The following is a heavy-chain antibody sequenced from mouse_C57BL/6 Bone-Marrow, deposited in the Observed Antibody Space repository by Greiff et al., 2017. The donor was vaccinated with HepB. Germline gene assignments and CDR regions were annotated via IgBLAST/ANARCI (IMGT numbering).Heavy chain of an antibody. V-gene: IGHV1-7*01. CDR2: INPSSGYT. CDR3: ARCHYYSSSYPLYAMGY. Sequence: QVQLQQSGAELAKPGASVKLSCKASGYTFTSYWMHWVKQRPGQGLEWIGYINPSSGYTKYNQKFKDKATLTADKSSSTAYMQLSSLTYEDSAVYYCARCHYYSSSYPLYAMGYWGPGASVTVSS. D-gene: IGHD1-1*01. J-gene: IGHJ4*01. CDR1: GYTFTSYW.